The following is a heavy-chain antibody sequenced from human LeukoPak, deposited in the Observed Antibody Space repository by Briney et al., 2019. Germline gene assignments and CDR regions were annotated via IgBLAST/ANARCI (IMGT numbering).Heavy chain of an antibody. J-gene: IGHJ3*02. D-gene: IGHD4-23*01. CDR3: ARWAGPTVVTPGPFAFDI. Sequence: SQTLSLTCALSGDSVSSNSAAWNWIRQSPSRGLEWLGRTYYRSKWYNDYAVSVKSRITINPDTSKNQFSLQLNSVTPEDTAVYYCARWAGPTVVTPGPFAFDIWGQGTMVTVSS. CDR1: GDSVSSNSAA. CDR2: TYYRSKWYN. V-gene: IGHV6-1*01.